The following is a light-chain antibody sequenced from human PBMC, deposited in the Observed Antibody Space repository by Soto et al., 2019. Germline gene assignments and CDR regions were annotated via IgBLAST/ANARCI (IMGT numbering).Light chain of an antibody. CDR3: QQYNNWPPAWT. V-gene: IGKV3-15*01. J-gene: IGKJ1*01. Sequence: IVLAQSPCRVYWSPWQRATISCMDIQSVSSNLAWYQQTPGQPPRLLIYGASPRATGIPARFSGSGSGTEFSLTISSLQSEDFAIYYCQQYNNWPPAWTFGQAPTVDI. CDR1: QSVSSN. CDR2: GAS.